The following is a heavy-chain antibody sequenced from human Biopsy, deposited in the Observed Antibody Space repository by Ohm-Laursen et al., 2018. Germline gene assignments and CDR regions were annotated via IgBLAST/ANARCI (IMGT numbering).Heavy chain of an antibody. CDR2: ITAYNGDA. CDR3: ARDRFPHVTIFGWVTLEY. V-gene: IGHV1-18*01. Sequence: SVKVSCKASGYTFTNYGITWVRQAPGQGLEWMGWITAYNGDANYAQNLQGRVTMTTDTSTSTAYMELRSLRSDDTAVYYSARDRFPHVTIFGWVTLEYWGQGTLVTVSS. J-gene: IGHJ4*02. D-gene: IGHD3-3*01. CDR1: GYTFTNYG.